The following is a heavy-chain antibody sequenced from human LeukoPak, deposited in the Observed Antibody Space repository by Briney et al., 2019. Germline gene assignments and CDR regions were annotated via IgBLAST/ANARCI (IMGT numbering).Heavy chain of an antibody. CDR2: INHSGST. V-gene: IGHV4-34*01. Sequence: SETLSLTCAVYGGSFSGYYWSWIRQPPGKGLEWIGEINHSGSTNYNPSLKSRVTISVDTSKNQFSLKLSSVTTADTAVYYCARVPSYSSGWYYFDYWGQGTLVTVSS. CDR3: ARVPSYSSGWYYFDY. J-gene: IGHJ4*02. CDR1: GGSFSGYY. D-gene: IGHD6-19*01.